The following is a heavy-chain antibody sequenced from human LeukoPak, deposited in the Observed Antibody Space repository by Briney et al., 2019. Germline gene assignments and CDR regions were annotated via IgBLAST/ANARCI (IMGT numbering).Heavy chain of an antibody. J-gene: IGHJ5*02. Sequence: ASVKVSCKASGGTFSSYAISWVRQAPGQGLEWMGGIIPIFGTANYAQKFQGRVTITADESTSTAYMELSSLRSEDTAVYYCARLALTSSIFDPWGQGTLVTVSS. CDR1: GGTFSSYA. CDR2: IIPIFGTA. D-gene: IGHD6-6*01. CDR3: ARLALTSSIFDP. V-gene: IGHV1-69*13.